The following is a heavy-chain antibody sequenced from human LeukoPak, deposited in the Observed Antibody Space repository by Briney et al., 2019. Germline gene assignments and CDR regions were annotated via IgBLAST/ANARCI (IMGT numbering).Heavy chain of an antibody. CDR2: FAGSDTTK. CDR1: GFDFCAYE. J-gene: IGHJ4*02. Sequence: GGSLRLSCAASGFDFCAYEMNWVRQAPGKGLEWVAYFAGSDTTKYYADSVRGRFTISRDNAKKSLYLQMNSLRAEDTALYYCTTLGYHLDSWGQGTLVTVSS. V-gene: IGHV3-48*03. CDR3: TTLGYHLDS. D-gene: IGHD3-22*01.